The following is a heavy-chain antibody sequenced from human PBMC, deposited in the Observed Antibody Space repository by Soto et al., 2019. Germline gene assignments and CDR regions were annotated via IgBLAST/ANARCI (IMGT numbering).Heavy chain of an antibody. J-gene: IGHJ4*02. Sequence: QVQLVESGGGVVQPGRSLRLSCAASGFTLTTYGMHWVRQAPGKGLEWVAAMSYDGTKEYYADSVKGRFTISRDSSRNTLFLQLKSLRAEDTAVYYCAKEFGSTWIDHWGEGTLVTVSS. CDR2: MSYDGTKE. CDR3: AKEFGSTWIDH. V-gene: IGHV3-30*18. CDR1: GFTLTTYG. D-gene: IGHD6-13*01.